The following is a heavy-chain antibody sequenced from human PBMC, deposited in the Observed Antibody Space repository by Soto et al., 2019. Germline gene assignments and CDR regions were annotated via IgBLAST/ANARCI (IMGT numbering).Heavy chain of an antibody. CDR1: GGSFSGYC. V-gene: IGHV4-34*01. CDR3: AREPPILPPVPAAISSGGIDY. D-gene: IGHD2-2*02. Sequence: SETLSLTYAGYGGSFSGYCWSWIRQPPGKGLEWIGEINHSGSTNYNPSLKSRVTISVDTSKNQFSLKLSSVTAADTAVYYCAREPPILPPVPAAISSGGIDYWGQGTLVTAPQ. CDR2: INHSGST. J-gene: IGHJ4*02.